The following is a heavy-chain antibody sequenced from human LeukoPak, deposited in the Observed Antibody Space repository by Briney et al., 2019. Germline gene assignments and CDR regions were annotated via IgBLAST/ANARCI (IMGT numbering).Heavy chain of an antibody. V-gene: IGHV3-23*01. CDR2: ISGSGGST. CDR1: GVTLSSYA. J-gene: IGHJ4*02. CDR3: AKDQAVAGKGWYFDY. D-gene: IGHD6-19*01. Sequence: GGSLRLSCAASGVTLSSYAMSWVRQAPGKGLEWVSAISGSGGSTYYADSVKGRFTISRDNSKNTLYLQMNSLRAEDTALYYCAKDQAVAGKGWYFDYWGQGTLVTVSS.